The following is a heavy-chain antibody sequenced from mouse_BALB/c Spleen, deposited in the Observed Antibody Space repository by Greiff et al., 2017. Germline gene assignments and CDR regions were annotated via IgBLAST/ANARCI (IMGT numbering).Heavy chain of an antibody. J-gene: IGHJ4*01. Sequence: VQLQQPGAELVKPGASVKLSCKASGYTFTSYWMHWVKQRPGQGLEWIGEINPSNGRTNYNEKFKSKATLTVDKSSSTAYMQLSSLTSEDSAVYYGARGGYGNYGGDYWGQGTSVTVSS. CDR1: GYTFTSYW. D-gene: IGHD2-10*02. CDR2: INPSNGRT. CDR3: ARGGYGNYGGDY. V-gene: IGHV1S81*02.